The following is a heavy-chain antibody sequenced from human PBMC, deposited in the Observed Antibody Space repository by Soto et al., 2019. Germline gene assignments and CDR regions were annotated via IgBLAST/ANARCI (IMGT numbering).Heavy chain of an antibody. D-gene: IGHD3-9*01. J-gene: IGHJ4*02. CDR2: ISAYNGNT. V-gene: IGHV1-18*01. CDR1: GYTFTSYG. CDR3: AREGRGIDILTGYYMAYYSDY. Sequence: ASVKVSCKASGYTFTSYGISWVRQAPVQGLEWIGWISAYNGNTNYAQKLQGKVTMTTDTSTSTAYMELRSFRSDYTAVYYCAREGRGIDILTGYYMAYYSDYWGQG.